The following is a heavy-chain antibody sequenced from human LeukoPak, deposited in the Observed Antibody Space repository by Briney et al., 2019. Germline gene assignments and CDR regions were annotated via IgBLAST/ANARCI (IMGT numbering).Heavy chain of an antibody. CDR2: ISSSGSTI. J-gene: IGHJ4*02. Sequence: GGSLRLSCAASGFTFSSYEINWVRQAPGKGLEWVSYISSSGSTIYYADSVKGRFTISRDNAKNSLYLQMNSLRAEDTAVYYCASTAYGDYDGRGYWGQGTLVTVSS. CDR1: GFTFSSYE. D-gene: IGHD4-17*01. V-gene: IGHV3-48*03. CDR3: ASTAYGDYDGRGY.